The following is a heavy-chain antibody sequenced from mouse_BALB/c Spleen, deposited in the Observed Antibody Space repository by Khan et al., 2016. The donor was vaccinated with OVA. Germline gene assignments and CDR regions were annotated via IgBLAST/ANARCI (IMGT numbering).Heavy chain of an antibody. Sequence: QVQLKESGAELARPGASVKLSCKASGYTFTDYYINWVKQRTGQGLEWIGGISPGSGDTYYNERFKGKATLTADKSSSTAYLQLSSLTSEASAVYFCARRNYFGYTFAYWGQGTLVTVSA. J-gene: IGHJ3*01. D-gene: IGHD1-2*01. CDR2: ISPGSGDT. V-gene: IGHV1-77*01. CDR3: ARRNYFGYTFAY. CDR1: GYTFTDYY.